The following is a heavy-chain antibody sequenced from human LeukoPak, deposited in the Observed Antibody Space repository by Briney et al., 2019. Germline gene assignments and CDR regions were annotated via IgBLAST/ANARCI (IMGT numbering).Heavy chain of an antibody. D-gene: IGHD4-11*01. Sequence: ASVKVSCKASGYTFTSYYIHWVRQAPGQGLEWMGWINPNSGGTNYAQKFQGRVTMTRDTSISTAYMELSRLRSDDTAVYYCARGGYRNSNYPPDYWGQGTLVTVSS. CDR3: ARGGYRNSNYPPDY. V-gene: IGHV1-2*02. CDR1: GYTFTSYY. CDR2: INPNSGGT. J-gene: IGHJ4*02.